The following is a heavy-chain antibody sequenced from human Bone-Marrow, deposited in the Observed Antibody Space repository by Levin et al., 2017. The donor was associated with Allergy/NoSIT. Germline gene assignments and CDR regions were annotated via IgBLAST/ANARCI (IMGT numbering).Heavy chain of an antibody. J-gene: IGHJ6*02. Sequence: PGGSLRLSCAGSGFTFSDYYMTWIRQAPGKGLEWVSYVSGSGRTIYYADSVKGRFTVSRDNAKTSLHLQMNSLRADDTAVYYCARTTPAQIYGLDVWGQGTTVTVSS. CDR1: GFTFSDYY. CDR2: VSGSGRTI. V-gene: IGHV3-11*01. D-gene: IGHD1-1*01. CDR3: ARTTPAQIYGLDV.